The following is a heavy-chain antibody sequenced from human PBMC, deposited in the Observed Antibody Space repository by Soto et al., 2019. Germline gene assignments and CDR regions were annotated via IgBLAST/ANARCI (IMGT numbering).Heavy chain of an antibody. CDR2: IYYSGST. CDR1: GGSVSSGSYY. Sequence: SETLSLTCTVSGGSVSSGSYYWSWIRQPPGKGLEWIGYIYYSGSTNYNPSLKSRVTISVDTSKNQFSLKLSSVTAADTAVYYCARDDYDSSGSLFDPWGQGTLVTVSS. J-gene: IGHJ5*02. CDR3: ARDDYDSSGSLFDP. V-gene: IGHV4-61*01. D-gene: IGHD3-22*01.